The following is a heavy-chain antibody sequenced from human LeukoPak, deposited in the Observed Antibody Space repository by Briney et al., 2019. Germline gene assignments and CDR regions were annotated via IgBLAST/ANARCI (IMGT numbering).Heavy chain of an antibody. V-gene: IGHV3-9*01. J-gene: IGHJ4*02. D-gene: IGHD4-23*01. Sequence: GGSLRLSCAASGFTFDDYGMHWVRQAPGKGLEWVSGISWNSGTVVYADSVRGRFTISRDNAKNSVYLQMNSLRTEDTALYYCAKRGVTEFDYWGQGTLVTVSS. CDR3: AKRGVTEFDY. CDR1: GFTFDDYG. CDR2: ISWNSGTV.